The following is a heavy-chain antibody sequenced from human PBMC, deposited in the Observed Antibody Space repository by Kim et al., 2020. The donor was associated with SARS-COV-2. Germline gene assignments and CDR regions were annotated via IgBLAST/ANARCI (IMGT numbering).Heavy chain of an antibody. D-gene: IGHD2-2*01. J-gene: IGHJ6*02. Sequence: GGSLRLSCVASGFTFGGYAMHWVRQAPGKGLEWVAGIWLSDNIYYADSVKGRFTISRDNAKNSLFLDMTGLRPEDTALYYCARDLSGVDCTSTTCYAYGMDVWGQGTTVVVSS. V-gene: IGHV3-9*01. CDR2: IWLSDNI. CDR1: GFTFGGYA. CDR3: ARDLSGVDCTSTTCYAYGMDV.